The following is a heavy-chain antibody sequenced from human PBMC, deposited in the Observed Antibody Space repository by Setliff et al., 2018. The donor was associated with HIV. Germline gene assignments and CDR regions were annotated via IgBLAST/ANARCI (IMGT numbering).Heavy chain of an antibody. Sequence: PSETLSLTCTVSGGSISRYYWSWIRQPPGKGLEWIGYIYYNGNTNYNPSLKSRVTISLDTPKNQLSLKLSSVTAADTAVYYCAREIYGGNSRPFDYWGQGTLVTVSS. CDR3: AREIYGGNSRPFDY. D-gene: IGHD4-17*01. CDR2: IYYNGNT. J-gene: IGHJ4*02. CDR1: GGSISRYY. V-gene: IGHV4-59*01.